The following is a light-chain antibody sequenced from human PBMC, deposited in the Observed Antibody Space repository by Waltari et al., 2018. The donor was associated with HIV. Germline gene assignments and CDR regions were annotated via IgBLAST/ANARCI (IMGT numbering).Light chain of an antibody. CDR2: DDV. Sequence: SYVLTQAPSVSVAPGQTATISCGHIGRNSVPWYRQNAGRAPLLGVADDVDRTSGVPARFSGARSGERATLTISGVEAGDEADYYCQVWDRSYKEAVFGGGT. V-gene: IGLV3-21*02. CDR3: QVWDRSYKEAV. CDR1: HIGRNS. J-gene: IGLJ2*01.